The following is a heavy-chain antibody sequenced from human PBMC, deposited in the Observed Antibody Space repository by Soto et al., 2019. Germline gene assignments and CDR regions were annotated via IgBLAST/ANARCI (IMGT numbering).Heavy chain of an antibody. D-gene: IGHD3-10*01. CDR1: GFTFSSYD. V-gene: IGHV3-13*01. Sequence: PGGSLRLSCAASGFTFSSYDMHWVRQATGKGLEWVSAIGTAGDTYYPGSVKGRFTISRENAKNSLYLQMNSLRAGDTAVYYCARDGSFYGSGSYYKRPYYYGMDVWGHGTTVTVS. CDR3: ARDGSFYGSGSYYKRPYYYGMDV. CDR2: IGTAGDT. J-gene: IGHJ6*02.